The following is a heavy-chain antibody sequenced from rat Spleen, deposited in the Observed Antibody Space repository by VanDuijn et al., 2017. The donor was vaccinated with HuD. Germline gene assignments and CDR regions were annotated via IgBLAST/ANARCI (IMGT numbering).Heavy chain of an antibody. J-gene: IGHJ2*01. CDR3: ARPDYSRFDY. CDR1: GFTFSNYY. D-gene: IGHD1-2*01. Sequence: EVQLAESGGGLVQPGRSMKLSCTALGFTFSNYYMAWVRQAPTKGLEWVASISNGGGNTYYRDPVKCRFTISRDNAKSTLYLQMDSLRSEDTATYYCARPDYSRFDYWGQGVMVTVSS. CDR2: ISNGGGNT. V-gene: IGHV5-25*01.